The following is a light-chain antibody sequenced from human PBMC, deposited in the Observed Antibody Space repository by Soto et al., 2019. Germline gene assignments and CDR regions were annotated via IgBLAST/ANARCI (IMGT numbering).Light chain of an antibody. CDR2: QVT. CDR1: SSDLAIYNY. V-gene: IGLV2-14*01. J-gene: IGLJ1*01. CDR3: SSFESRGTLV. Sequence: QSVLTQPASVSGSPGQSITISCTGTSSDLAIYNYVSWYQQQPGKAPKLMIYQVTNRPSGVSNRFSGSRSGNTASLIISGLQAEDEADYYCSSFESRGTLVFGTGTKVTVL.